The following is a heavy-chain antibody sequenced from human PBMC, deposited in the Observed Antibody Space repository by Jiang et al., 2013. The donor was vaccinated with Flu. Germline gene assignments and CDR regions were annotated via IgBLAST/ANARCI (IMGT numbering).Heavy chain of an antibody. CDR3: ARVGGAGYYDVKPQMMLFDI. CDR1: GYTFTSYG. Sequence: SGAEVKKPGASVKVSCKASGYTFTSYGISWVRQAPGQGLEWMGWISAYNGNTNYAQKLQGRVTMTTDTSTSTAYMELRSLRSDDTAVYYCARVGGAGYYDVKPQMMLFDIWGQGTSGHRLF. CDR2: ISAYNGNT. D-gene: IGHD3-16*01. V-gene: IGHV1-18*01. J-gene: IGHJ3*02.